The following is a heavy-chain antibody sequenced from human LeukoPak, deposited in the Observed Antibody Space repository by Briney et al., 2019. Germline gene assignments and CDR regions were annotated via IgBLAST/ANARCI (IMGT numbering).Heavy chain of an antibody. CDR2: INSDGSTT. V-gene: IGHV3-74*01. CDR3: AKDYGYYSSYYYGMDV. J-gene: IGHJ6*02. CDR1: GFTFSSYW. D-gene: IGHD4-11*01. Sequence: PGGSLRLSCAASGFTFSSYWMHWVRQAPGKGLVWVSRINSDGSTTNYADSVRGRFTISRDNAKNTLFLQMNSLRAEDTAVYYCAKDYGYYSSYYYGMDVWGQGTTVTVSS.